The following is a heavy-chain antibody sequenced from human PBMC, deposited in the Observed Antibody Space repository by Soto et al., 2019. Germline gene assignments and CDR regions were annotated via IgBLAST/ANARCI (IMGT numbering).Heavy chain of an antibody. V-gene: IGHV1-69*12. CDR1: GGTFSTYA. CDR2: ISPMSGTT. CDR3: TRGIETSISVHCRKNWFDP. J-gene: IGHJ5*02. Sequence: QVQLVQSGAEVKKPGSSVKVSCKASGGTFSTYAINWVRQAPSQGLAWMGGISPMSGTTNYAQKFQGRVTFSADEATTTAYMALRSLTSEDTAVYYVTRGIETSISVHCRKNWFDPWRQGTLVTVSS. D-gene: IGHD2-21*02.